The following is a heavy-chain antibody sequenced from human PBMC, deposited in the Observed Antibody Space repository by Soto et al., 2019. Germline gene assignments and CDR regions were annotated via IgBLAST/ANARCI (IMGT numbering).Heavy chain of an antibody. CDR3: AMSLEVYCSGGSCERSAFDI. CDR2: IYYSGST. Sequence: SETLSLTCTVSGGSISSSSYYWGWIRQPPGKGLDWIGSIYYSGSTYYNPSLKSRVTISVDTSKNQFSLKLSSVTAADTAVYYCAMSLEVYCSGGSCERSAFDIWGQGTMVTVSS. V-gene: IGHV4-39*01. D-gene: IGHD2-15*01. CDR1: GGSISSSSYY. J-gene: IGHJ3*02.